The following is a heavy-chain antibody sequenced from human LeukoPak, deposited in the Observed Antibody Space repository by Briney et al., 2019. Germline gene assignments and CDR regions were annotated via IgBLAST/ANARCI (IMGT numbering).Heavy chain of an antibody. J-gene: IGHJ6*03. V-gene: IGHV4-39*07. CDR3: ARAGGTYYYYMDV. CDR1: GGSISSSSYY. Sequence: PSETLSLTCTVSGGSISSSSYYWGWIRQPPGKGLEWIGSIYYSGSTYYNPSLKSRVTISVDTSKNQFSLKLSSVTAADTAVYYCARAGGTYYYYMDVWGKGTTVTISS. CDR2: IYYSGST. D-gene: IGHD2-15*01.